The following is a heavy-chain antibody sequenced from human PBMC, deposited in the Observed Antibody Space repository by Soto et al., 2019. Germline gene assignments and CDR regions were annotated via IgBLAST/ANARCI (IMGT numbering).Heavy chain of an antibody. CDR1: GFTFNNFA. D-gene: IGHD2-21*01. V-gene: IGHV3-23*01. J-gene: IGHJ4*02. CDR2: ISGTGGST. CDR3: AKTSSASERDSPGW. Sequence: EVQLLGSGGALVRPGGSLRLSCAASGFTFNNFAMNWVRQVPGKGLEWVASISGTGGSTFYSDSLGGRFTISRDNSKNILFLQIKSLKAGDTAVYYCAKTSSASERDSPGWWGQGTLVTVSS.